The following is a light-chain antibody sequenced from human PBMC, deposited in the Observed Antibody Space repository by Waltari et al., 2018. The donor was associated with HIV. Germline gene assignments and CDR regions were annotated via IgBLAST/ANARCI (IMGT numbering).Light chain of an antibody. CDR3: KQRSNWLSLS. CDR2: GAS. CDR1: QLVRTY. J-gene: IGKJ4*01. Sequence: DIVLTQSPATLSLSPGEGATLSCTARQLVRTYLDWYQQRPGQAPRLLIYGASNRATGMPVRFSGSGSGTDFTLTISSLEPEDFAVYYCKQRSNWLSLSFGGGTKVEIK. V-gene: IGKV3-11*01.